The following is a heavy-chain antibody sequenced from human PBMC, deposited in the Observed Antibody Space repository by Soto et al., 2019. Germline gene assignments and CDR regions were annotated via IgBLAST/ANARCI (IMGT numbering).Heavy chain of an antibody. J-gene: IGHJ6*02. D-gene: IGHD2-2*03. CDR1: GYTFTRYG. CDR2: INTYNGNT. V-gene: IGHV1-18*01. Sequence: QVQLVQSGAEVKNPGASVKVSCKASGYTFTRYGIGWARQAPGQGLEWMGWINTYNGNTNYAQNVQGRVTLTTDTSTSTADMELRRLTSNATAIYYCAMVDVDVTPSPQDVWGQGTTVIVSS. CDR3: AMVDVDVTPSPQDV.